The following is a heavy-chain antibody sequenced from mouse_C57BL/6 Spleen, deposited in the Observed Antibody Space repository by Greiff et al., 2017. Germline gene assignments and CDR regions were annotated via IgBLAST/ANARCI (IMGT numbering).Heavy chain of an antibody. Sequence: EVQRVESGGGLVQPKGSLKLSCAASGFSFNTYAMNWVRQAPGKGLEWVARIRSKSNNYATYYADSVKDRFTISRDDSESMLYLQMNNLKTEDAAMYYCVGPLGYFDVWGTGTTFTVSS. CDR2: IRSKSNNYAT. J-gene: IGHJ1*03. CDR3: VGPLGYFDV. CDR1: GFSFNTYA. V-gene: IGHV10-1*01.